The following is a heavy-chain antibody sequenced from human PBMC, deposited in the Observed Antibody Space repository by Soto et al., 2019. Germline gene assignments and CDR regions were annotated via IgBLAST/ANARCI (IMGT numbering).Heavy chain of an antibody. CDR2: ISAYNGNT. J-gene: IGHJ4*02. D-gene: IGHD3-9*01. Sequence: ASVKVSCKASGYTFTSYGISWVRQAPGQGLEWMGWISAYNGNTNYAQKLQGRVTMTTDTSTSTAYMELRSLRSDDTAVYYCARVKRAGYYDILTGYPRYYFHYSGQGTLVTDSS. CDR1: GYTFTSYG. CDR3: ARVKRAGYYDILTGYPRYYFHY. V-gene: IGHV1-18*01.